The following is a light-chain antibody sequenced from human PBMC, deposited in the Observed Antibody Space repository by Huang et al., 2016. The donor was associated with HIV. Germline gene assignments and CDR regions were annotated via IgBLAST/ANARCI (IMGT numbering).Light chain of an antibody. CDR1: QAISNS. J-gene: IGKJ1*01. Sequence: DIRVTQSPSSLSPSVGDRVTITCRASQAISNSLACYQQRPGKAPKLLLHSASTLENGAPSRFSGSGSGSDYTLTVSSLQPEDFATYYCQQYYGTPTFGQGTRVEIK. V-gene: IGKV1-NL1*01. CDR2: SAS. CDR3: QQYYGTPT.